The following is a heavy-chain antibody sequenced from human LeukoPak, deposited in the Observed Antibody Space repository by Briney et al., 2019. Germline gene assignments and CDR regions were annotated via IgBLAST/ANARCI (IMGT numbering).Heavy chain of an antibody. V-gene: IGHV1-18*01. D-gene: IGHD3-10*01. J-gene: IGHJ4*02. Sequence: ASVKVSCKASGYTFTSYGISWVRQAPGQGLEWMGWISAYNGNTNYAQKLQGRVSMTTDTSTSTIYMELRSLRSDDTAVYYCARTMVTAGHSYFDYWGQGTLVTVSS. CDR1: GYTFTSYG. CDR2: ISAYNGNT. CDR3: ARTMVTAGHSYFDY.